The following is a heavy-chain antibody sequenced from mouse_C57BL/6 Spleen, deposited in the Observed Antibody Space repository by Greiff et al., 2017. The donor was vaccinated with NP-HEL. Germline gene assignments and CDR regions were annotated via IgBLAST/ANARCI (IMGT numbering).Heavy chain of an antibody. CDR1: GYSITSGYY. CDR2: ISYDGSN. CDR3: ARGTTVVATGAMDY. V-gene: IGHV3-6*01. J-gene: IGHJ4*01. Sequence: EVHLVESGPGLVKPSQSLSLTCSVTGYSITSGYYWNWIRQFPGNKLEWMGYISYDGSNNYNPSLKNRISITRDTSKNQFFLKLNSVTTEDTATYYCARGTTVVATGAMDYWGQGTSVTVSS. D-gene: IGHD1-1*01.